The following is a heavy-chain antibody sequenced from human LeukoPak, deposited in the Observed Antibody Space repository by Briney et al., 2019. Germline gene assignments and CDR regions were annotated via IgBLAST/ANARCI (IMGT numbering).Heavy chain of an antibody. D-gene: IGHD6-13*01. Sequence: SETLSLTCTVSGGSISSYYWSWIRQPPGKGLEWIGYIYYSGSTNYNPSLKSRVTISVETSKNQFSLKLSSVTAADTAVYYCAREQRRTAALRGAFDIWGQGTMVTVSS. CDR1: GGSISSYY. V-gene: IGHV4-59*01. CDR3: AREQRRTAALRGAFDI. CDR2: IYYSGST. J-gene: IGHJ3*02.